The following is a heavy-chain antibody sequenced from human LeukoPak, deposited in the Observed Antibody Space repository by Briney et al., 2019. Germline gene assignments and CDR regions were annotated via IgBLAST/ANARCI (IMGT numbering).Heavy chain of an antibody. J-gene: IGHJ4*02. Sequence: SETLSLICTVSGGSISSYYWSWIRQPPGKGLEWIGYIYYSGSTNYNPSLKSRVTISVDTSKNQFSLKLSSVTAADTAVYYCARGGYYDSSGYYPLGYWGQGTLVTVSS. D-gene: IGHD3-22*01. V-gene: IGHV4-59*01. CDR2: IYYSGST. CDR1: GGSISSYY. CDR3: ARGGYYDSSGYYPLGY.